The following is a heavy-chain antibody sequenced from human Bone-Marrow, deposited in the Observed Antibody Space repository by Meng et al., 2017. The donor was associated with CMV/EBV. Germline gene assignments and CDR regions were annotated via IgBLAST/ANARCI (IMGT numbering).Heavy chain of an antibody. D-gene: IGHD3-3*01. Sequence: GESLKISCAASGFTFSSYEMNWVRQAPGKGLEWVSYISSSGSTIYYADSVKGRFTISRDNAKNSLYLQMNSLRAEDTAVYYCARAAYYDFWSGYYTAYYFDYWGQATLVTVSS. V-gene: IGHV3-48*03. J-gene: IGHJ4*02. CDR1: GFTFSSYE. CDR3: ARAAYYDFWSGYYTAYYFDY. CDR2: ISSSGSTI.